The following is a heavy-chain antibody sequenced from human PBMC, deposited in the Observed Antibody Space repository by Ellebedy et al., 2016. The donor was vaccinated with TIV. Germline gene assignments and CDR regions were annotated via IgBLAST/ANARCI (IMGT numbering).Heavy chain of an antibody. CDR2: IYHSGST. V-gene: IGHV4-38-2*02. D-gene: IGHD1-26*01. CDR3: ARVQWELLDGVDY. Sequence: MPSETLSLTCTVSGYSISSGYYWGWIRQPPGKGLEWIGSIYHSGSTYYNPSLKSRVTISVDTSKNQFSLKLSSVTAADTAVYYCARVQWELLDGVDYWGQGTLVIVSS. J-gene: IGHJ4*02. CDR1: GYSISSGYY.